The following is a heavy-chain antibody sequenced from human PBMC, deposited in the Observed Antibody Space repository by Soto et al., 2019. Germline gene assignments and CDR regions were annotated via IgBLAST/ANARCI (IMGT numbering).Heavy chain of an antibody. D-gene: IGHD4-17*01. CDR2: INWNGGST. Sequence: EVQLVGSGGVGLRPGGSLRLSCAASGFTLDDYGRSGVRQAPGKGLGWVSGINWNGGSTGYADSVKGRFTISRDNAKNSLYLQMNSLRAEDTALYHCARWRTVTGWYFDLWGRGTLVTVSS. J-gene: IGHJ2*01. V-gene: IGHV3-20*01. CDR1: GFTLDDYG. CDR3: ARWRTVTGWYFDL.